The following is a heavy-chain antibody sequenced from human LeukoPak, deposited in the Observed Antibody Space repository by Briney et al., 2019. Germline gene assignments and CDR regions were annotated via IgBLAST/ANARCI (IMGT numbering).Heavy chain of an antibody. Sequence: GRSLRLSCEASGFSVTRTGMHWVRQTPGKGLECVAAIWSDGSNINYPDSVKGRFTISRDTSKNRLYLQMDSLRVEDTAVYYCTTSPRGKGFDIWGRGTVVTVSS. D-gene: IGHD3-10*01. V-gene: IGHV3-33*01. CDR3: TTSPRGKGFDI. CDR2: IWSDGSNI. J-gene: IGHJ3*02. CDR1: GFSVTRTG.